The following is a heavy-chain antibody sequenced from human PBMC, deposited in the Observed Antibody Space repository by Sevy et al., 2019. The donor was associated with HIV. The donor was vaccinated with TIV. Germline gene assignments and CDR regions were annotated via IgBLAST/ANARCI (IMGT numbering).Heavy chain of an antibody. D-gene: IGHD2-15*01. V-gene: IGHV3-23*01. CDR1: GFTFSSYA. J-gene: IGHJ4*02. CDR2: ISGSGGST. Sequence: GGCLRLSCAASGFTFSSYAMSWVRQAPGKGLEWVSAISGSGGSTYYADSVKGRFTISRDNSKNTLYLQMNSLRAEDTAVYYCAKPLPAVRSQVFGFFDYWGQGTLVTVSS. CDR3: AKPLPAVRSQVFGFFDY.